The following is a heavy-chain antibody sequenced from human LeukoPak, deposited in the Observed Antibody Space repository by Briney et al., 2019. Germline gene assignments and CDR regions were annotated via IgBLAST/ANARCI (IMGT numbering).Heavy chain of an antibody. V-gene: IGHV3-23*01. CDR2: ISCSGGST. D-gene: IGHD6-19*01. J-gene: IGHJ4*02. CDR3: AKDSRGSGSGWYV. CDR1: GFTFSSYA. Sequence: GGSLRLSCAASGFTFSSYAMSWVRQAPGKGLEWVSAISCSGGSTYYADSVKGRFTISRDNSKNTLYLQMNSLRAEDTAVYYCAKDSRGSGSGWYVWGQGTLVTVSS.